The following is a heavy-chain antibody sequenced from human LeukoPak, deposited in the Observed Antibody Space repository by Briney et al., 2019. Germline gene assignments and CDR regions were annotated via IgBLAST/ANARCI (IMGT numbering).Heavy chain of an antibody. V-gene: IGHV3-13*01. CDR1: GYTFSSYD. D-gene: IGHD1-26*01. CDR2: IGTAGDT. J-gene: IGHJ3*02. Sequence: GGSLRLSCAASGYTFSSYDMHWVRQATGKGLEWVSAIGTAGDTYYPGSVKGRFTISRENAKNSLYLQMNSLRAGDTAVYYCARVGIVGANHDAFDIWGQGTMVTVSS. CDR3: ARVGIVGANHDAFDI.